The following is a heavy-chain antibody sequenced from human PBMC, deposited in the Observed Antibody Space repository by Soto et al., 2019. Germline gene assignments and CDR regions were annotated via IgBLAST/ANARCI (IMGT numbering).Heavy chain of an antibody. J-gene: IGHJ2*01. V-gene: IGHV3-23*01. Sequence: EVQLLESGGALVQPGGSLRLSCAGSGFTFINYAMNWVCQAPGKGLEWVSSISGGGDAAFFPGSVRGRFTISRDNSKNSVTLQMNSLGVDDTAVYYCARKILGSTSRPNYWYFELWGRGTLVTVSS. CDR3: ARKILGSTSRPNYWYFEL. CDR2: ISGGGDAA. CDR1: GFTFINYA. D-gene: IGHD2-2*01.